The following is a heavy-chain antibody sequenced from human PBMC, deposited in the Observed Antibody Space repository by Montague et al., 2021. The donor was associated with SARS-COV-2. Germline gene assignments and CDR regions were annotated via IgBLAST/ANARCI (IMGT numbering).Heavy chain of an antibody. D-gene: IGHD3-3*01. CDR2: TSHSGYTANSPSLKSRST. CDR1: GGSITSHF. V-gene: IGHV4-59*11. J-gene: IGHJ6*03. CDR3: ARTHYGFWSGFEVGQYYYYYYMDV. Sequence: SETLSLTCDVSGGSITSHFWSWVRQPPGKGLEWIGYTSHSGYTANSPSLKSRSTNSNPSLKSRLTISVDTFNNQFSLKLRSVTGADTAFYYCARTHYGFWSGFEVGQYYYYYYMDVWGKGTSATVSS.